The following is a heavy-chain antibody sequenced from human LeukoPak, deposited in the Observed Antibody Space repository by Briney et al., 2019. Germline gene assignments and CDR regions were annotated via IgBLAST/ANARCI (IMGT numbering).Heavy chain of an antibody. V-gene: IGHV4-34*01. CDR1: GGSFSGYY. CDR2: INHSGST. D-gene: IGHD3-3*01. Sequence: SETLSLTCAVYGGSFSGYYWSWIRQPPGKGLEWIGEINHSGSTNYNPSLKSRVTISVDTSKNQFSLKLSSVTAADTAVYYCARALYYDFWSGYYYYSDYWGQGTLVTVSS. J-gene: IGHJ4*02. CDR3: ARALYYDFWSGYYYYSDY.